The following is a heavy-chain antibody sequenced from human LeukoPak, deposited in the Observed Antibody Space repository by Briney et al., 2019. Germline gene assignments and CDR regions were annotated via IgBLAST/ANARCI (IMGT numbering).Heavy chain of an antibody. V-gene: IGHV3-7*01. J-gene: IGHJ4*02. Sequence: GGSLRLSCAASGFTFSSYWMSWVRQAPGKGLEWVANIKQDGSEKYYVDSVKGRFTISRDNAKNSLFLQMNRLRAEDTAVYYCAREGSQSASGTYPGNDWGQGTLVTVSS. CDR1: GFTFSSYW. CDR3: AREGSQSASGTYPGND. D-gene: IGHD1-26*01. CDR2: IKQDGSEK.